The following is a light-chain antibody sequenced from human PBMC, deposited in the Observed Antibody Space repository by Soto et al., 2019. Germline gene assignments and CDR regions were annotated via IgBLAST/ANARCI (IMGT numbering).Light chain of an antibody. V-gene: IGKV2-28*01. CDR2: SGS. Sequence: DFVMTQSPLSLPVTPGESASISCRSSQSLLNSDVFHYLDWYMQKPGRSPQLLISSGSNRASGVPVRFSCSGSGPDFTLRISRVEADDVGTYYCGEALKAPLTFGPETSLDI. CDR3: GEALKAPLT. CDR1: QSLLNSDVFHY. J-gene: IGKJ3*01.